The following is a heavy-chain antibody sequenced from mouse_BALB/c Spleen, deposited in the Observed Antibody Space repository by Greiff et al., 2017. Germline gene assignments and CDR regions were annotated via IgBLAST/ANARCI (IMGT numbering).Heavy chain of an antibody. V-gene: IGHV5-4*02. Sequence: EVQRVESGGGLVKPGGSLKLSCAASGFTFSDYYMYWVRQTPEKRLEWVATISDGGSYTYYPDSVKGRFTISRDNAKNNLYLQMSSLKSEDTAMYYCARDYGNYRFAYWGQGTLVTVSA. D-gene: IGHD2-1*01. CDR3: ARDYGNYRFAY. J-gene: IGHJ3*01. CDR2: ISDGGSYT. CDR1: GFTFSDYY.